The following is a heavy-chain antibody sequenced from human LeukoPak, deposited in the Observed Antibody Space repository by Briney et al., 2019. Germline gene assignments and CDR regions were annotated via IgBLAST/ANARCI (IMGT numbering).Heavy chain of an antibody. CDR2: ISSSSSYV. CDR3: ASADYGAFDI. Sequence: GGSLRLSCAASGFTFSSYSMNWVRQAPGKGLEWVSSISSSSSYVYYADSVKGRFTISRDNAKNSLYLQMNSLRAEDTAVYCCASADYGAFDIWGQGTMVTVSS. CDR1: GFTFSSYS. J-gene: IGHJ3*02. D-gene: IGHD4-17*01. V-gene: IGHV3-21*01.